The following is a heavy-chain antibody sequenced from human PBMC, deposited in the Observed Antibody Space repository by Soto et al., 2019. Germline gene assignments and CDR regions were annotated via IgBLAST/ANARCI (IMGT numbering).Heavy chain of an antibody. V-gene: IGHV1-2*02. J-gene: IGHJ4*02. Sequence: ASVKVSCKASGYTCTGYYMHWVRQAPGQGLEWMGWINPNSGGTNYAQKFQSRVTMTRDTSISTAYMELSRLRSDDTAVYYCARASLYDSSGYYYSYRSELDYWGQGTLVTVSS. D-gene: IGHD3-22*01. CDR3: ARASLYDSSGYYYSYRSELDY. CDR2: INPNSGGT. CDR1: GYTCTGYY.